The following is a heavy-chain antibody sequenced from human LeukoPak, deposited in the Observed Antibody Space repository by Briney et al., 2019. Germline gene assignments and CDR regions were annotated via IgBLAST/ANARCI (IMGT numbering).Heavy chain of an antibody. CDR3: ARGGYSGYDDSFDY. Sequence: ASVKVSCKASGYTFTSYDINWVREATGQGLEWMGWMNPNSGNTGYAQKFQGRVTMTRNTSISTAYMELSSLRSEDTAVYYCARGGYSGYDDSFDYWGQGTLVTVSS. CDR1: GYTFTSYD. D-gene: IGHD5-12*01. V-gene: IGHV1-8*01. J-gene: IGHJ4*02. CDR2: MNPNSGNT.